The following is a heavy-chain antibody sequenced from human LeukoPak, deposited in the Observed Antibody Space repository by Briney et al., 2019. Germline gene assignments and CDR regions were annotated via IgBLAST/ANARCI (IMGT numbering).Heavy chain of an antibody. CDR1: GGSISSGDYY. V-gene: IGHV4-30-4*08. CDR2: IYYSGST. Sequence: TSETLFLTCTVSGGSISSGDYYWSWIRQPPGKGLEWIGYIYYSGSTYYNPSLKSRVTISVDTSKNQFSLKLSSVTAADTAVYYCARGPYSNYGQFDYWGQGTLVTVSS. CDR3: ARGPYSNYGQFDY. D-gene: IGHD4-11*01. J-gene: IGHJ4*02.